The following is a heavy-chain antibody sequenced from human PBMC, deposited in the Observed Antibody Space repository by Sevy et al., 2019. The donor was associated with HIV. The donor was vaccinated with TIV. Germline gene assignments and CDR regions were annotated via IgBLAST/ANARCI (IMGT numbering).Heavy chain of an antibody. CDR1: GFTFINYA. CDR3: ARDQLEIGAGYFDY. V-gene: IGHV3-30-3*01. Sequence: GGSLRLSCAASGFTFINYAIHWLRQAPGKGLEWVAVISSDGSNQYYADSVKGRFTISRDNSKSTLYLQMHSLRTEDTAVYYWARDQLEIGAGYFDYWGQGTLVTVSS. CDR2: ISSDGSNQ. D-gene: IGHD1-1*01. J-gene: IGHJ4*02.